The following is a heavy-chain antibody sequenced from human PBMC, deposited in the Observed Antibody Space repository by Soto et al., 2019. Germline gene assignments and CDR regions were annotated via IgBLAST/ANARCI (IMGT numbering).Heavy chain of an antibody. V-gene: IGHV4-31*03. CDR2: IYYSGST. J-gene: IGHJ5*02. D-gene: IGHD6-13*01. CDR1: GGSISSGGYY. CDR3: ARAKKGIEAAENWFDT. Sequence: QVQLQESGPGLVKPSQTLSLTCTVSGGSISSGGYYWSWIRQHPGTGLEWIGYIYYSGSTYYNPSLKSRVTISVDTSKNQFALKLSSVTAADTAVYYCARAKKGIEAAENWFDTCGQGTLVTVSS.